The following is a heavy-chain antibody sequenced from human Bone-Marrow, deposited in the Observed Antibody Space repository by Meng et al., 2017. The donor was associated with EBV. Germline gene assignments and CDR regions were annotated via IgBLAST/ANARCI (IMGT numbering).Heavy chain of an antibody. CDR3: ARDRWELQKAFEY. CDR2: IYHSGTT. Sequence: QVQRPEAGPGLVKPSGTLALTVAGSCGSISSNHWWSWVRQPPGKGLEWIEEIYHSGTTNFNPSLKSRVTLSLANSKNQFSLKLSSVTAADTAVYYCARDRWELQKAFEYWGQGTLVTVSS. V-gene: IGHV4-4*02. D-gene: IGHD1-26*01. J-gene: IGHJ4*02. CDR1: CGSISSNHW.